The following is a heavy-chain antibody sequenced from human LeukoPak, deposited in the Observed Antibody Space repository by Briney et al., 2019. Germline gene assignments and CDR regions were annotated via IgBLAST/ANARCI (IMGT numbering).Heavy chain of an antibody. Sequence: GGSLRLSCAASGFTFRSYAMHWVRQAPGKGPEWVAVISYDGSNKYYADSVKGRFTISRDNSKNTLYLQMNSLRAEDTAVYYCARDSIVRATWGQGTLVTVSS. CDR3: ARDSIVRAT. CDR2: ISYDGSNK. CDR1: GFTFRSYA. D-gene: IGHD1-26*01. V-gene: IGHV3-30-3*01. J-gene: IGHJ4*02.